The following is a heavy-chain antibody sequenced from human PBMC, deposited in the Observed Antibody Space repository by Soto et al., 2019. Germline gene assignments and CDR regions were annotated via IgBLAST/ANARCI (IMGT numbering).Heavy chain of an antibody. CDR1: GFTVSSNY. CDR3: ASETPRNYDFWSGYYTPKVG. V-gene: IGHV3-66*01. D-gene: IGHD3-3*01. CDR2: IYSGGST. Sequence: GGSLRLSCAASGFTVSSNYMSWVRQAPGKGLEWVSVIYSGGSTYYADSVKGRFTISRDNSKNTLYLQMNSLRAEDTAVYYCASETPRNYDFWSGYYTPKVGWGQGTLVTVSS. J-gene: IGHJ4*02.